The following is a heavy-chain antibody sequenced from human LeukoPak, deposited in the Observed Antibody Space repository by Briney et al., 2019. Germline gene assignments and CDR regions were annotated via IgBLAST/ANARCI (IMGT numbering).Heavy chain of an antibody. CDR3: TTVLSSNRYNHCDY. V-gene: IGHV3-74*03. Sequence: GGSLRLSCAASGFTFSRYWMHWVSHAPGKGLMWVSRISPDGSTTLYADSVQGRFTISRDNAKNTLYLQMNSLGAEDTAVYYCTTVLSSNRYNHCDYWGQGTLVTVSS. J-gene: IGHJ4*02. D-gene: IGHD6-13*01. CDR1: GFTFSRYW. CDR2: ISPDGSTT.